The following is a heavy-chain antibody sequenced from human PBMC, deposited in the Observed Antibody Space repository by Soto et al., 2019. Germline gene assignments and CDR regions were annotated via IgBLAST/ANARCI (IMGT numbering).Heavy chain of an antibody. CDR1: GGSVRSSTYY. Sequence: SETLSLTCTVAGGSVRSSTYYWGWIRQPPGKGLEWIATFYYSGSTYHNPSLNSRVTISADTSKNQFSLKLSSVTATDTAVYYCARHHGTYYDAFDIWGQGTMVTVSS. V-gene: IGHV4-39*01. CDR3: ARHHGTYYDAFDI. D-gene: IGHD1-1*01. J-gene: IGHJ3*02. CDR2: FYYSGST.